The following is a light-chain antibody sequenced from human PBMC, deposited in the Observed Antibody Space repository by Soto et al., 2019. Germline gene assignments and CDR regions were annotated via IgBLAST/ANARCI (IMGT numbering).Light chain of an antibody. CDR2: GAS. CDR3: QQYGSSPT. Sequence: EIVLTQSPGTLSLSPGERATLSCRASQSVSSSYLAWYQQKPGQAPRLLIYGASSRATGIPDRFSDSGSGTDFTLTISRLEPEDFAVCYCQQYGSSPTFGQGTKVEIK. J-gene: IGKJ1*01. CDR1: QSVSSSY. V-gene: IGKV3-20*01.